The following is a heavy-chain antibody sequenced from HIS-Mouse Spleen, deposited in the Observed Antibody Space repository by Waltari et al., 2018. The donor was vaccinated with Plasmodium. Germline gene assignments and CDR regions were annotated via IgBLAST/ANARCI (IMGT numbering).Heavy chain of an antibody. J-gene: IGHJ3*02. V-gene: IGHV1-18*01. CDR2: ISPYTGNT. D-gene: IGHD6-19*01. CDR3: ARGSAGDAFDI. Sequence: QVQLVQSVAEVKKPGASVKVSCKASGYTFTNYGIGWVRQAPGQGLEWMGWISPYTGNTHFAQKLQGRVTMTTDTSTSTAYMELRGLRCDDTAVYYCARGSAGDAFDIWGQGTMVTVSS. CDR1: GYTFTNYG.